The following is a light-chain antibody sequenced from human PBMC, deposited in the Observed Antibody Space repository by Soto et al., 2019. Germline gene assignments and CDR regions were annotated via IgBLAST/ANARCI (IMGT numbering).Light chain of an antibody. CDR1: QSVSSSH. CDR2: AAS. J-gene: IGKJ5*01. CDR3: QQYGYSPIT. Sequence: EIVLTQSPGTLSLSPGERPTLSCRSSQSVSSSHLAWYQNKPGQAPRLLIYAASSRATGSADRFSGGGSGTDFSLTISRLEPEDFAAYYCQQYGYSPITFGQGTRLEIK. V-gene: IGKV3-20*01.